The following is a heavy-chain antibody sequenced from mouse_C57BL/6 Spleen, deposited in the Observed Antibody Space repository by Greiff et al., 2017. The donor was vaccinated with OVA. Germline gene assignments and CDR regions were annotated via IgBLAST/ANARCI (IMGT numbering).Heavy chain of an antibody. J-gene: IGHJ2*01. V-gene: IGHV5-16*01. D-gene: IGHD2-5*01. CDR1: GFTFSDYY. CDR3: ARDGDSNYVLDY. Sequence: EVMLVESEGGLVQPGSSMKLSCTASGFTFSDYYMAWVRQVPEKGLEWVANINYDGSSTYYLDSLKSRFIISRDNAKNILYLQMSSLKSEDTATYYCARDGDSNYVLDYWGQGTTLTVSS. CDR2: INYDGSST.